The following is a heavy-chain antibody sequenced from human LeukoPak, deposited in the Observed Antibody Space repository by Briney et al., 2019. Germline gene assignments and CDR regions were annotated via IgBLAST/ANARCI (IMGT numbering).Heavy chain of an antibody. J-gene: IGHJ6*02. V-gene: IGHV3-30-3*01. CDR2: ISYDGSNK. CDR3: ARDHSTVTTPPSDYYYYGMDV. CDR1: GFTFSNYA. Sequence: GGSLRLSCAASGFTFSNYALHWVRQAPGKGLEWVAVISYDGSNKYYADSVKGRFTISRDSSKNTLYLQMNSLRAEDSAVYYRARDHSTVTTPPSDYYYYGMDVWGQGTTVTVSS. D-gene: IGHD4-17*01.